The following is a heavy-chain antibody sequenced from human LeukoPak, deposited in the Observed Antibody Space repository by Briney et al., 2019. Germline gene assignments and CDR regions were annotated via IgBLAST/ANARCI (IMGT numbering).Heavy chain of an antibody. CDR3: ARDFYDFWSGPHNPPPYYFDY. V-gene: IGHV4-39*01. CDR1: GGSISSSSYY. D-gene: IGHD3-3*01. CDR2: IYYSGST. J-gene: IGHJ4*02. Sequence: SETLSLTCTVSGGSISSSSYYWGWIRQPPGKGLEWIGSIYYSGSTYYNPSLKSRVTISVDTSKNQFSLKLSSVTAADTAVYYCARDFYDFWSGPHNPPPYYFDYWGQGTLVTVSS.